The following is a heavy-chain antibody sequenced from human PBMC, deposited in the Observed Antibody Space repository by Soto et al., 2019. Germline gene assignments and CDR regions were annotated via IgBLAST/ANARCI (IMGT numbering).Heavy chain of an antibody. V-gene: IGHV1-69*02. CDR2: IIPILGIA. D-gene: IGHD3-10*01. CDR3: ARSGDLGYYYMDV. Sequence: QVQLVQSAAEVKKPGSSVKVSCKASGGTFSSYTISWVRQAPGQGLEWMGRIIPILGIANYAQKFQGRVTITADKSTSTAYMELSSLRSEDTAVYYCARSGDLGYYYMDVWGKGTTVTVSS. CDR1: GGTFSSYT. J-gene: IGHJ6*03.